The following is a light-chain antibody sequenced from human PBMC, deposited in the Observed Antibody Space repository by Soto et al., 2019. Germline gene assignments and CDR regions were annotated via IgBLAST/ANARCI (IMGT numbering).Light chain of an antibody. CDR3: QQYNNWPRT. CDR2: GAS. CDR1: QSVSSN. Sequence: EIVMTQSPATLSVSPGETANLSCRASQSVSSNLAWYQQKPGQAPRLLIYGASTRATGIPARFSGSGSGTAFTLTISSLQSEDFAVYYCQQYNNWPRTFGQVTKVELK. J-gene: IGKJ1*01. V-gene: IGKV3-15*01.